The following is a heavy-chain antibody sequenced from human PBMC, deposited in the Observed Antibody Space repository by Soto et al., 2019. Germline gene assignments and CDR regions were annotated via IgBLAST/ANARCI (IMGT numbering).Heavy chain of an antibody. V-gene: IGHV1-69*12. J-gene: IGHJ6*02. CDR3: ARDVTRLDV. CDR2: IITMFGSS. Sequence: QVQLVQSGAEVRKPGSSVKVSCKASGDSIYAFTWVRQAPRQGLEWMGGIITMFGSSTYAQKFQDRVTLTADASTNTVYMELRGLRSEDTAVYYCARDVTRLDVWGQGTTVTVSS. CDR1: GDSIYA.